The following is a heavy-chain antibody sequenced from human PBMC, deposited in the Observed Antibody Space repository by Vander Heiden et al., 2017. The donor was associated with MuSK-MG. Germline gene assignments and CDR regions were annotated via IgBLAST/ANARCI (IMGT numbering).Heavy chain of an antibody. CDR1: GFTFSSYG. CDR3: ARDGYDSWSGRKGYFDY. Sequence: EVQLVESGGGLVQPGGSLRLSCAASGFTFSSYGMGWVRQAPGKGLEWVANIKQDGSEKYYVDSVKGRFTISRDNAKNSLYLQMNSLRAEDTAVYYCARDGYDSWSGRKGYFDYWGQGTLVTVSS. CDR2: IKQDGSEK. V-gene: IGHV3-7*01. J-gene: IGHJ4*02. D-gene: IGHD3-3*01.